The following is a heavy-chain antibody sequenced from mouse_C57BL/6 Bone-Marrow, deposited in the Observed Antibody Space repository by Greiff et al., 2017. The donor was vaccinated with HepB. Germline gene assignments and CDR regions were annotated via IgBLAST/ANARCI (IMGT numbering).Heavy chain of an antibody. J-gene: IGHJ1*03. CDR3: ARYYDGYYGDWYFDV. V-gene: IGHV1-26*01. Sequence: EVQLQQSGPELVKPGASVKISCKASGYTFTDYYMNWVKQSHGKSLEWIGDINPNNGGTSYNQKFKGKATLTVDKSSSTAYMELRSLTSEDSAVYYCARYYDGYYGDWYFDVWGTGTTVTVSS. D-gene: IGHD2-3*01. CDR2: INPNNGGT. CDR1: GYTFTDYY.